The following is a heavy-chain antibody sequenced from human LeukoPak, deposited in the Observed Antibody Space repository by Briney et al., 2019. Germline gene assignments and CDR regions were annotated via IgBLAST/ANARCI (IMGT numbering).Heavy chain of an antibody. D-gene: IGHD3-3*01. CDR1: GGSISSGNYF. J-gene: IGHJ4*02. CDR3: ARSPLEYDFWSGRHYYFDY. Sequence: SETLSLTCTVSGGSISSGNYFWSWIRQPAGKGLEWIGRVYTSGSTNYNPSLKSRVTISIDTSKNQFSLRLSSVTAADTAVYYCARSPLEYDFWSGRHYYFDYWGQGTLVTVSS. V-gene: IGHV4-61*02. CDR2: VYTSGST.